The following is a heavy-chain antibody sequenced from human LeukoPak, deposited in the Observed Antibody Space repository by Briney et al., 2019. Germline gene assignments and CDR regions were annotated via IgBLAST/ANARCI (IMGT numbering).Heavy chain of an antibody. J-gene: IGHJ4*02. V-gene: IGHV1-2*02. Sequence: GASVKVSCKASGYTFTGYYMHWVRQAPGPGLEWMGWINPNSGGTNYAQKFQGRVTMTRDTSISTAYMELSRLRSEDTAVYYCARDLVGTTEGYWGQGTLVTVSS. D-gene: IGHD1-1*01. CDR2: INPNSGGT. CDR3: ARDLVGTTEGY. CDR1: GYTFTGYY.